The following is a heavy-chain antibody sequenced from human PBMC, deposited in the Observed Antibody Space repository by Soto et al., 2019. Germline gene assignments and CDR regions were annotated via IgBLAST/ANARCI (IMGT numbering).Heavy chain of an antibody. CDR2: IYPGDSDT. V-gene: IGHV5-51*01. CDR1: GYSFTSYW. J-gene: IGHJ6*03. Sequence: GESLKISCKGSGYSFTSYWIGWVRQMPGKGLEWMGIIYPGDSDTRYSPSFQGQVTISADKSISTAYLQWSSLKASDTAMYYCARRVLTGYPDYYSYMDVWVKETALTVSS. CDR3: ARRVLTGYPDYYSYMDV. D-gene: IGHD3-9*01.